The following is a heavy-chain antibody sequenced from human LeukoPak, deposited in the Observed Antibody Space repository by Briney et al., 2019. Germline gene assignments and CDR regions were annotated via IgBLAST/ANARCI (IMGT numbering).Heavy chain of an antibody. D-gene: IGHD1-26*01. Sequence: PGGSLRLSCAASGFTFSSYSMNWVRQAPGKGLEWVSSISSSSSYIYYADSVKGRFTISRDNAKNSLYLQMNSLRAEDTAVYYCARGGSYLSYYYYYYMDVWGKGTTVTVSS. CDR3: ARGGSYLSYYYYYYMDV. CDR2: ISSSSSYI. CDR1: GFTFSSYS. J-gene: IGHJ6*03. V-gene: IGHV3-21*04.